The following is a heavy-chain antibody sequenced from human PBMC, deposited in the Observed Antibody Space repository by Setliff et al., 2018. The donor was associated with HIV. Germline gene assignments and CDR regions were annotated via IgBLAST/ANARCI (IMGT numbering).Heavy chain of an antibody. Sequence: ASVKVSCKASGYTFTKSIIHWVRQAPGQGLEWMGAIIPSGGSTGYAEKFQARVTLTRDTSTSTVYMELSGLREEDTAVYYCARDGASGSGYYWADYWGQETLVTVPQ. CDR1: GYTFTKSI. D-gene: IGHD3-3*01. J-gene: IGHJ4*02. V-gene: IGHV1-46*01. CDR2: IIPSGGST. CDR3: ARDGASGSGYYWADY.